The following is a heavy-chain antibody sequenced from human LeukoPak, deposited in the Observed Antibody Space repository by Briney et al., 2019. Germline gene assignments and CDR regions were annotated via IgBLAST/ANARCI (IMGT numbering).Heavy chain of an antibody. J-gene: IGHJ6*03. CDR1: GGSISSGLYY. CDR2: IYNSGSP. Sequence: SETLSLTCTVSGGSISSGLYYWSWIRQPAGKELEWIGRIYNSGSPKYNPSLKSRVTISVVTSKNQFSLKLTSVTAADTAVYYCARDRVVRGVRYYYMDVWGKGTTVTISS. D-gene: IGHD3-10*01. V-gene: IGHV4-61*02. CDR3: ARDRVVRGVRYYYMDV.